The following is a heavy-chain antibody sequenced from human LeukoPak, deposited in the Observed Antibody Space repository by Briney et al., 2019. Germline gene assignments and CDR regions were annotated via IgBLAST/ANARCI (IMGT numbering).Heavy chain of an antibody. V-gene: IGHV4-34*01. CDR1: GGSFSGYY. CDR3: ARDFDGYLDY. Sequence: PSETLSLTCAVYGGSFSGYYWSWIRQPPGKGLEWIGEINHSGSTNYNPSLKSRVTISVDRSKNQFSLKLSSVTAADTAVYYCARDFDGYLDYWGQGTLVTVSS. CDR2: INHSGST. J-gene: IGHJ4*02. D-gene: IGHD3-9*01.